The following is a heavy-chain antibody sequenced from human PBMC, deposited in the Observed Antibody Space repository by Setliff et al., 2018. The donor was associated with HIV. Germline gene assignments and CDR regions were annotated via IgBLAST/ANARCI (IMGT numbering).Heavy chain of an antibody. D-gene: IGHD6-19*01. CDR2: INHSGST. V-gene: IGHV4-34*01. J-gene: IGHJ4*02. Sequence: ETLSLTCAVYGGSFSGFYWNWIRQPPGKGLEWIGEINHSGSTNYNPSLKSRVTITVDTSKNQFSLRLSSVIAADTAVYYCARGPPGSSIGWYVGYWGQGTLVTVSS. CDR1: GGSFSGFY. CDR3: ARGPPGSSIGWYVGY.